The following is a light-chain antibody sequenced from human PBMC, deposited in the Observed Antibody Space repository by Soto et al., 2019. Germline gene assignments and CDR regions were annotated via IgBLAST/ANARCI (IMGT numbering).Light chain of an antibody. CDR3: SSYTSSSPYV. Sequence: QSALTQPASVSASPGQSITISCTGTSSDVGGYNYVSWYHQHPGKAPKLMIYDVSNRPSGVSNRFSGSKSGNTASLTISGLQAEDEADYYCSSYTSSSPYVFGTGTKVTVL. J-gene: IGLJ1*01. CDR1: SSDVGGYNY. V-gene: IGLV2-14*01. CDR2: DVS.